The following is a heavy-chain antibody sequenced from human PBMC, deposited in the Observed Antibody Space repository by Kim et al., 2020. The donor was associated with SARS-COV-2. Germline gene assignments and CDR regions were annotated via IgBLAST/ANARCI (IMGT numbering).Heavy chain of an antibody. J-gene: IGHJ6*02. D-gene: IGHD2-2*01. V-gene: IGHV3-21*01. CDR3: ARGGYCSSTSCYFYYYALDG. CDR2: IVGGTRYI. Sequence: GGSLRLSCAASGFYFGTHSMNWVRHIPGKGLEWVSSIVGGTRYIYYADSVKGRFTISRDNGKNSLYLQMNSLRVEDTAVYYCARGGYCSSTSCYFYYYALDGWGHGTTVTVSS. CDR1: GFYFGTHS.